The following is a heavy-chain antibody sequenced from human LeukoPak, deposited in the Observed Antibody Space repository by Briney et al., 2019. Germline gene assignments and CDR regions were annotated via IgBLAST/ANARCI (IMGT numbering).Heavy chain of an antibody. Sequence: ASVKVSCKTSGYTFTNFDINWVRQATGQGLEWMGWMNPNTGNAGYAQNFQDRVTITWDASISTAYKDLSSLRSEDTAVYYCARVGYSNSYDYWGQGTLVTVSS. CDR1: GYTFTNFD. CDR2: MNPNTGNA. J-gene: IGHJ4*02. V-gene: IGHV1-8*03. D-gene: IGHD4-11*01. CDR3: ARVGYSNSYDY.